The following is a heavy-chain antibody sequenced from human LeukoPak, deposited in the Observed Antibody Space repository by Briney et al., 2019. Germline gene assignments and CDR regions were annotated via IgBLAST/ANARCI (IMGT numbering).Heavy chain of an antibody. D-gene: IGHD3-9*01. CDR3: ARVGYDILTGYYRYGMDV. Sequence: GASVKVSCKASGYTFTSYAMHWVRQAPGQRLEWMGWINAGNGNTKYSQKLQGRVTITRDTSASTAYMELSSVRSEDTAVYYCARVGYDILTGYYRYGMDVWGKGTTVTVSS. V-gene: IGHV1-3*01. CDR2: INAGNGNT. CDR1: GYTFTSYA. J-gene: IGHJ6*04.